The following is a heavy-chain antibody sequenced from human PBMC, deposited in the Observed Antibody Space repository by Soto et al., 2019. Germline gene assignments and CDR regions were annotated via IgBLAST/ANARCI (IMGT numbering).Heavy chain of an antibody. CDR3: ASSFSGYDPFYYYYYMDV. CDR1: GGSISSSSYY. D-gene: IGHD5-12*01. J-gene: IGHJ6*03. Sequence: QLQLQEPGPGLVKPSETLSPTCTVSGGSISSSSYYWGWIRQPPGKGLEWIGSIYNSGSTYYNPSLKSRVTISVDTSKNQFSLKLSSVTAADTAVYYCASSFSGYDPFYYYYYMDVWGKGTKVTV. CDR2: IYNSGST. V-gene: IGHV4-39*01.